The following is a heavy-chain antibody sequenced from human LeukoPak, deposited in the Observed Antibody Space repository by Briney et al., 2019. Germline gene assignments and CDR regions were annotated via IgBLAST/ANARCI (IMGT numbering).Heavy chain of an antibody. J-gene: IGHJ4*02. CDR1: GFTFSAYG. D-gene: IGHD6-19*01. Sequence: GGSLRLSCTASGFTFSAYGMHWVRQAPGKGLEWVSFIRYDETYKYYADSVKGRFTISRDNAKSSLILQMNSLRAEDTALYYCAKDRNIGYSSGLDYWGQGTLVTVSS. CDR2: IRYDETYK. V-gene: IGHV3-30*02. CDR3: AKDRNIGYSSGLDY.